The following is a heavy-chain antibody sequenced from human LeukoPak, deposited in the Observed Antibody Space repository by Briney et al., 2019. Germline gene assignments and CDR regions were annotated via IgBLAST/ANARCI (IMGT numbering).Heavy chain of an antibody. J-gene: IGHJ3*02. CDR2: INGSGGST. D-gene: IGHD3-22*01. CDR3: ANTPYYYDSSGYYVDAFDI. CDR1: GFTFSSYA. Sequence: GGSLRLSCAASGFTFSSYAMSWVRQAPGKGLEWVSAINGSGGSTYYADSVKGRFTISRDNSKNSLYLQMNSLRAGDTAVYYCANTPYYYDSSGYYVDAFDIWGQGTMVTVSS. V-gene: IGHV3-23*01.